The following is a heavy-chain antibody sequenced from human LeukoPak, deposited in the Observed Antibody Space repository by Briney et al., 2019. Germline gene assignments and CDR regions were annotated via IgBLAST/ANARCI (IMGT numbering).Heavy chain of an antibody. D-gene: IGHD5-18*01. CDR1: GGPIGSFC. J-gene: IGHJ4*02. CDR2: IYYSVNT. Sequence: PSETLSLTCTVSGGPIGSFCWSWIRQSPGKGLECIGYIYYSVNTKYSPSLKSRVTISVDTSKNQFSLKLSSVTAADTAVYYCARHYNTAMVTTYFDYWGQGTLVTLSS. V-gene: IGHV4-59*08. CDR3: ARHYNTAMVTTYFDY.